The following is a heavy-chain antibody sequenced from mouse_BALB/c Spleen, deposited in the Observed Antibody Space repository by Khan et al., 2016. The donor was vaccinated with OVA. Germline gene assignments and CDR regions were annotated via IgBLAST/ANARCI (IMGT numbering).Heavy chain of an antibody. V-gene: IGHV1-4*01. CDR3: ARRTTGYAMDY. CDR1: GYTFTSNT. D-gene: IGHD2-14*01. Sequence: QVQLKQSGAELSRPGASVKMSCKASGYTFTSNTMHWVKQRPGQGLEWIGYINPRSDYTIYSQKFKDKATLTADKSSSTAYMQLSSLTSDDSAVYYCARRTTGYAMDYWGQGTSVTGSS. J-gene: IGHJ4*01. CDR2: INPRSDYT.